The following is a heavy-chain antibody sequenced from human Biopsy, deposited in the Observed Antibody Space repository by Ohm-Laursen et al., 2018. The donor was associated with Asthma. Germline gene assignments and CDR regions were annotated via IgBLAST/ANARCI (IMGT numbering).Heavy chain of an antibody. CDR2: VSWNSGSI. CDR1: GFTFDDYA. V-gene: IGHV3-9*01. J-gene: IGHJ4*02. D-gene: IGHD6-13*01. CDR3: VKDIRLQLWGFDS. Sequence: SSLRLSCAASGFTFDDYAMHWVRQAPGKGLEWVSGVSWNSGSIDYADSVKGRFTISRDNAKNSLYLQVNSLRGADTALYYCVKDIRLQLWGFDSWGQGTLVTVSS.